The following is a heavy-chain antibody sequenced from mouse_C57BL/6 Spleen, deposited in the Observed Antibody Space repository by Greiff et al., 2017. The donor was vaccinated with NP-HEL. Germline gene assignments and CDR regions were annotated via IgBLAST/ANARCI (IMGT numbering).Heavy chain of an antibody. Sequence: EVQRVESGGDLVKPGGSLKLSCAASGFTFSSYGMSWVRQTPDKRLEWVATISSGGSYTYYPDSVKGRFTISRDNAKNTLYLQMSSLKSEDTAMYYCARHRVTTVVEWYFDVWGTGTTVTVSS. V-gene: IGHV5-6*01. CDR1: GFTFSSYG. CDR2: ISSGGSYT. D-gene: IGHD1-1*01. CDR3: ARHRVTTVVEWYFDV. J-gene: IGHJ1*03.